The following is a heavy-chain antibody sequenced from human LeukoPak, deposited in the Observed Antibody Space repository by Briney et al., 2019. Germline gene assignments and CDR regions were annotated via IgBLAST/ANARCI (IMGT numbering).Heavy chain of an antibody. Sequence: SETLSLTCTVSGGSISSYYWSWIRQPPGKGLEWIGYIYTSGSTNYNPSLKSRVTISVDTSKNQFSLKLSSVTAADTAVYYCARLERHYFDYWGQGTLVTVSS. J-gene: IGHJ4*02. CDR2: IYTSGST. CDR3: ARLERHYFDY. CDR1: GGSISSYY. V-gene: IGHV4-4*09.